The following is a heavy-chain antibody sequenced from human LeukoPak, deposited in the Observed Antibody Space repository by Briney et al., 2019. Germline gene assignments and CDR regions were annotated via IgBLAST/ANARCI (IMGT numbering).Heavy chain of an antibody. D-gene: IGHD5-24*01. Sequence: PGGSLRLSCAASGFIFSSFWMNWVRQAPGKGLEWVSSISSRSSYIYYADSVKGRFTISRDNAKNSLYLQMNSLRAEDTAVYYCARGRERSVEVAIIPFDYWGQGTLVTVSS. J-gene: IGHJ4*02. V-gene: IGHV3-21*01. CDR3: ARGRERSVEVAIIPFDY. CDR2: ISSRSSYI. CDR1: GFIFSSFW.